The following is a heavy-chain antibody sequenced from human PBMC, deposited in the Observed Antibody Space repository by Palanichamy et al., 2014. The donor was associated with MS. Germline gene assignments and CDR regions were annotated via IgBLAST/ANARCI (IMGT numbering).Heavy chain of an antibody. J-gene: IGHJ4*02. Sequence: EVQAVGGLGEAWYSLGGPVRLSCAASGFTFSSYAMSWVRQAPGKGLEWVSAISGSGGSTYYADSVKGRFTISRDNSKNTLYLQMNSLRAEDTAVYYCAPPLGSIGPFGYWGQGTLVTVSS. CDR1: GFTFSSYA. CDR2: ISGSGGST. D-gene: IGHD3-10*01. CDR3: APPLGSIGPFGY. V-gene: IGHV3-23*01.